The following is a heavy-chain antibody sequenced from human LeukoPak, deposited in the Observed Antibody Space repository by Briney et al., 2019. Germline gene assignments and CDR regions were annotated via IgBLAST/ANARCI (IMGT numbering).Heavy chain of an antibody. J-gene: IGHJ4*02. Sequence: PGGSLRLSCAASGFTFSNAWMSWVRQVPGKGLEWVGRIKSKTDDGTTDYAAPVIGRFNISRDDSKNTLYLQMNRLKSEDTALYYCTTGGLWYVDYWGQGILVTVSS. D-gene: IGHD6-13*01. CDR3: TTGGLWYVDY. CDR2: IKSKTDDGTT. V-gene: IGHV3-15*01. CDR1: GFTFSNAW.